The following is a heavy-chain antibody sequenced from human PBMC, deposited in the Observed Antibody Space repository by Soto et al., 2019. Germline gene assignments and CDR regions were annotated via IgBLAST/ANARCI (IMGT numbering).Heavy chain of an antibody. CDR1: GYSFTSLG. CDR2: MQPSTGRT. J-gene: IGHJ4*02. Sequence: ASVKVSCKASGYSFTSLGINWVRQTAGQGLEWMGWMQPSTGRTGYAQKFQGRVTMTRDTSINTAYMELTTLTSDDTAFYYCARGVRAGVAYWGQGTLVTVSS. CDR3: ARGVRAGVAY. V-gene: IGHV1-8*01. D-gene: IGHD1-26*01.